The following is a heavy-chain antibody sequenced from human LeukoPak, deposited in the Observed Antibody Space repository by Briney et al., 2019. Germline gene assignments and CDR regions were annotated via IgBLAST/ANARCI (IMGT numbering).Heavy chain of an antibody. CDR1: GFTFSDHY. D-gene: IGHD1-26*01. Sequence: GGSLRLSCAASGFTFSDHYMSWIRQAPGKGLEWVSYISSSSSFTNYADSVKGRFTISRANSKNTLYLQMNSLRAEDTAVYYCAKGGLNYFDYWGQGTLVSVSS. CDR3: AKGGLNYFDY. J-gene: IGHJ4*02. CDR2: ISSSSSFT. V-gene: IGHV3-11*03.